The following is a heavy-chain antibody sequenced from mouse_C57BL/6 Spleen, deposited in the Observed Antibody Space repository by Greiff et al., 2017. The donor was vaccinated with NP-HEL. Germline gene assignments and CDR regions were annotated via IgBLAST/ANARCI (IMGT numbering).Heavy chain of an antibody. V-gene: IGHV1-82*01. J-gene: IGHJ4*01. D-gene: IGHD1-1*01. Sequence: VQLQQSGPELVKPGASVKISCKASGYAFSSSWMNWVKQRPGKGLEWIGRIYPGDGDTNYNGKFKGKATLTADKSSSTAYMQLSSLTSEDSAVYFCVRYYYGSSYDAMDYWGQGTSVTVSS. CDR1: GYAFSSSW. CDR3: VRYYYGSSYDAMDY. CDR2: IYPGDGDT.